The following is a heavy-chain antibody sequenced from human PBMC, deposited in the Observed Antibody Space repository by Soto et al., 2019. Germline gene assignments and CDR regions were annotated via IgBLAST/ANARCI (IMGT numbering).Heavy chain of an antibody. V-gene: IGHV1-69*01. CDR3: ARAETGRLGGVVVIADCPFDY. D-gene: IGHD3-22*01. J-gene: IGHJ4*02. CDR2: IIPIFGTA. CDR1: GGTFSSYA. Sequence: QVQLVQSGAEVKKPGSSVKVSCKASGGTFSSYAISWVRQAPGQGLEWMGGIIPIFGTANYAQKFQGRVTITGDESTSKAYMELSSLRSEDTAVYYCARAETGRLGGVVVIADCPFDYWGQGTLVTVSS.